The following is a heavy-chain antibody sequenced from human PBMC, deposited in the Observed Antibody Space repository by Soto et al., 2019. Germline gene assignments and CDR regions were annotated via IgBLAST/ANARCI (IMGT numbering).Heavy chain of an antibody. V-gene: IGHV1-46*01. CDR3: ARSGPTVTTEHGNDAFDI. CDR2: INPSGGST. J-gene: IGHJ3*02. D-gene: IGHD4-17*01. CDR1: GYTFTSYY. Sequence: ASVKVSCKASGYTFTSYYMHWVRQAPGQGLEWMGIINPSGGSTSYAQKFRGRVTMTRDTSTSTVYMELSSLRSEDTAVYYCARSGPTVTTEHGNDAFDIWGQGTMVTVSS.